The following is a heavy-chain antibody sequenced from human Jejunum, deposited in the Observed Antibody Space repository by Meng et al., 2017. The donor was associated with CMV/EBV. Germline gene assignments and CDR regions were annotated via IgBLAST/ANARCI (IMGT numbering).Heavy chain of an antibody. V-gene: IGHV3-69-1*02. J-gene: IGHJ4*02. CDR2: LSRTGDI. D-gene: IGHD2-2*01. CDR1: GFTFSDYG. Sequence: VQLVESGGGVVQPGGSLRLSCAASGFTFSDYGMHWVRQAPGKGLEWVSYLSRTGDIAYADSVKGRFTISRDNAKNSLYLQMNSLRAEDTAVYYCARDDAWAFDYWGQGTLVTVSS. CDR3: ARDDAWAFDY.